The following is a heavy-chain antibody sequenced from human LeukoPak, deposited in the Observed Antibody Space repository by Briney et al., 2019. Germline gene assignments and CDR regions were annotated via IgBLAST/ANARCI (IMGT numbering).Heavy chain of an antibody. CDR2: VSSSSSYI. D-gene: IGHD4-17*01. J-gene: IGHJ1*01. CDR1: GFTFSSYS. Sequence: NAGGSLRLSCAASGFTFSSYSMNWVRQAPGKGLEWVSSVSSSSSYISYADSVKGRFTISRDNAKNSLYLQMNSLRAEDTAVYYCARERGGDYAGHIAEYFQHWGQGTLVTVSS. CDR3: ARERGGDYAGHIAEYFQH. V-gene: IGHV3-21*01.